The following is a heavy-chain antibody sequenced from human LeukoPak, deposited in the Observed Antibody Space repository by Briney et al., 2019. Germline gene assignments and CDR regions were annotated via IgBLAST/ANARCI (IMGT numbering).Heavy chain of an antibody. CDR1: GYTFTSYG. J-gene: IGHJ6*02. V-gene: IGHV1-18*01. CDR3: ARFAQPGGRTYYYYGMDV. Sequence: ASVKVSCKASGYTFTSYGISWVRQAPGQGLEWMGWISAYNGNTNYAQKLQGRVTMTTDTSTSTAYMELRSLRFDDTAVYYCARFAQPGGRTYYYYGMDVWGQGTTVTVSS. CDR2: ISAYNGNT. D-gene: IGHD2-2*01.